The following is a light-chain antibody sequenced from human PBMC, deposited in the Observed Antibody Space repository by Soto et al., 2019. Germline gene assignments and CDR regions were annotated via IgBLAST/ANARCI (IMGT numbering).Light chain of an antibody. Sequence: EIVLTQSPGTLSLSPGERATLSCRASQTVTSSYLAWYQQKPGQAPILLIYGASSRATGIPDRFSGSGSGTDFTLTISRLEPEDFAVYYCQHYGSSTQTFGQGTKVEIK. J-gene: IGKJ1*01. CDR3: QHYGSSTQT. CDR1: QTVTSSY. V-gene: IGKV3-20*01. CDR2: GAS.